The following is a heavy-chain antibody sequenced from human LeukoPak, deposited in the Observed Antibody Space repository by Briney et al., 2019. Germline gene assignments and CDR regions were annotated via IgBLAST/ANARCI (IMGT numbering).Heavy chain of an antibody. CDR2: VSYDGSKK. V-gene: IGHV3-30*18. CDR1: GFAFSSHA. J-gene: IGHJ4*02. CDR3: AKLGFDSSGSHSLVDY. Sequence: GGSLRLSCAASGFAFSSHAMHWVRQPPGKGLEWVGFVSYDGSKKFYADFVKGRFSISRDNSKNTLYVQMNSLGAEDTALYYCAKLGFDSSGSHSLVDYWGQGTPVTVSS. D-gene: IGHD3-22*01.